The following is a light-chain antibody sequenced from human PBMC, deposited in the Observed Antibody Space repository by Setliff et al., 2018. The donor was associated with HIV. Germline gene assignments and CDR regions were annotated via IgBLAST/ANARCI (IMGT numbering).Light chain of an antibody. Sequence: QPALTQPASVSGSPGLSITISCAGTSSDVGSYNLVSWYQQHPGKAPKLMIYEVTKRPSGVSNRFSGSKSGNTASLTISGLQAEDEADYYCCSYASSSTSLYVFGTGTKVTVL. CDR2: EVT. V-gene: IGLV2-23*02. CDR1: SSDVGSYNL. CDR3: CSYASSSTSLYV. J-gene: IGLJ1*01.